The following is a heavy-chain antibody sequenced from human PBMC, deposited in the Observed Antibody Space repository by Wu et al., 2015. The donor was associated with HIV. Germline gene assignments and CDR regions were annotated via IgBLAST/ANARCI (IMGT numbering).Heavy chain of an antibody. V-gene: IGHV1-69*05. CDR3: ARNTGSVATSLYSLGV. Sequence: QVQLIQFGAEVKKPGSSVKVTCKASGDGFTSYAVSWVRQAPGQGLEWMGGINPLFGTAKFAQRFQDRITFTTDESKTTVYMELISLRSEDTAVYYCARNTGSVATSLYSLGVWGQGTTVTVSS. CDR1: GDGFTSYA. D-gene: IGHD5-12*01. CDR2: INPLFGTA. J-gene: IGHJ6*02.